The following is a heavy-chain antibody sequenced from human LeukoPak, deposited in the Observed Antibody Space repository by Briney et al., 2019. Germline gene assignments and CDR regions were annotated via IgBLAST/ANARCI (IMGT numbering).Heavy chain of an antibody. CDR2: ISSSSSYI. CDR3: ARAMATTTFDY. V-gene: IGHV3-21*01. D-gene: IGHD5-24*01. J-gene: IGHJ4*02. Sequence: PGGSLRLSCAASEFTFSSYSMNWVRQAPGKGLEWVSSISSSSSYIYYADSVEGRFTISRDNAKNSLYLQMNSLRAEDTAVYYCARAMATTTFDYWGQGTLVTVSS. CDR1: EFTFSSYS.